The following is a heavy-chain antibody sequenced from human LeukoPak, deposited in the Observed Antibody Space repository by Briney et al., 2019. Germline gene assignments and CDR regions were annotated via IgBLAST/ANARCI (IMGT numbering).Heavy chain of an antibody. CDR1: GFTFSSYA. CDR2: ISSNGGST. J-gene: IGHJ6*04. V-gene: IGHV3-64*01. CDR3: AELGITMIGGV. D-gene: IGHD3-10*02. Sequence: PGGSLRLSCAASGFTFSSYAMHWVRQAPGKGLEYISAISSNGGSTYYVNSVKGRFTISRDNAKNSLYLQMNSLRAEDTAVYYCAELGITMIGGVWGKGTTVTISS.